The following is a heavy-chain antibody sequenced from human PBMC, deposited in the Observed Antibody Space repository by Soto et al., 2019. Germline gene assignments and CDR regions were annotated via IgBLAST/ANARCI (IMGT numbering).Heavy chain of an antibody. J-gene: IGHJ4*02. V-gene: IGHV1-46*02. Sequence: GASVKVSCKPSGYTLNTYYLHWVRQAPGQGLEWMGIIHPSGGGSTYAQKFQGRVTITADKSTSTAYMELSSLRSEDTAVYYCARVGGNSNWGQGTLVTVSS. D-gene: IGHD2-21*02. CDR3: ARVGGNSN. CDR2: IHPSGGGS. CDR1: GYTLNTYY.